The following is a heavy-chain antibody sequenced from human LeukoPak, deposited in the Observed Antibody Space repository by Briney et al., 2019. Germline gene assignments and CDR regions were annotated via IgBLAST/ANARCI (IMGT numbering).Heavy chain of an antibody. Sequence: GGSLRLSCAASGFTFSAYSMNWVRQAPGKGLEWVSSISSRSTNIYYADSVKGRFTISRDNAKNSLYLQMNSLRGEDTAVYYCARGGYSSSWYHLEYAFDNWGQGTMVTVSS. J-gene: IGHJ3*02. V-gene: IGHV3-21*01. CDR3: ARGGYSSSWYHLEYAFDN. CDR1: GFTFSAYS. D-gene: IGHD6-13*01. CDR2: ISSRSTNI.